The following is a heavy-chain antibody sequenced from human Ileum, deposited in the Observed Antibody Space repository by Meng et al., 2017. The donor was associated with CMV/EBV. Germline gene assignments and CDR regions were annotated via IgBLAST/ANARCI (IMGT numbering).Heavy chain of an antibody. V-gene: IGHV3-66*02. J-gene: IGHJ4*02. CDR1: GFTVSSPY. D-gene: IGHD2-8*02. CDR2: NYSGGST. Sequence: GESLKISCAVSGFTVSSPYMSWVRQAPGQRLEWVSVNYSGGSTYYADSVKGRFTVSRDKSKNTLFLQMNSLRPGDTAVYYCARVGWWSPASGYFDNWGQGTLVTVSS. CDR3: ARVGWWSPASGYFDN.